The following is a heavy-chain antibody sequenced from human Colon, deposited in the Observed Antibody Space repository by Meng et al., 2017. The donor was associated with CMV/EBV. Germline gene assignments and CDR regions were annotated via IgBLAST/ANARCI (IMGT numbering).Heavy chain of an antibody. V-gene: IGHV3-66*01. Sequence: GGSLRLSCAASGFPVSANYMTWVRQAPGKGLEWVSIIYSGGTTKLYADSVKGRFSISTDTSKNTLYLQMNSLRAEDTAFYYCARRGKISGSNWFDPWGQGTLVTVSS. D-gene: IGHD3-10*01. CDR3: ARRGKISGSNWFDP. CDR1: GFPVSANY. CDR2: IYSGGTTK. J-gene: IGHJ5*02.